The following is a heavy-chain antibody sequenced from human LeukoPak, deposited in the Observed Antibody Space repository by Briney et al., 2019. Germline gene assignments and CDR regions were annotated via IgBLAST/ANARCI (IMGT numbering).Heavy chain of an antibody. CDR3: AKESKYYDSSSYYYYGMDV. Sequence: GFLRLSCAASGFTFSSYGMHWVRQAPGKGLEWVAVISYDGSNKYYADSVKGRFTISRDNSKNTLYLQMNSLRAEDTAVYYCAKESKYYDSSSYYYYGMDVWGQGTTVTVSS. CDR1: GFTFSSYG. J-gene: IGHJ6*02. D-gene: IGHD3-22*01. V-gene: IGHV3-30*18. CDR2: ISYDGSNK.